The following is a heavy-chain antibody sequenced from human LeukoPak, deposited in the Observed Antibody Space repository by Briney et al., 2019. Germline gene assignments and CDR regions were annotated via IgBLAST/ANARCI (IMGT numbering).Heavy chain of an antibody. CDR2: IYYSAST. Sequence: SETLSLTCTVSGGSISSYYWSWIRQPPGKGLEWIGYIYYSASTNYNPSLKSRVTISLDMSKSQFPLKLTSVTAADTAVYYCARKSADSALDIWGQGTMVTVSS. CDR1: GGSISSYY. J-gene: IGHJ3*02. V-gene: IGHV4-59*01. D-gene: IGHD1-26*01. CDR3: ARKSADSALDI.